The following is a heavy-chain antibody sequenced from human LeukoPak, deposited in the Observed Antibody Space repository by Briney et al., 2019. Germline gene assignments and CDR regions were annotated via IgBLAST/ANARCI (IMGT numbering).Heavy chain of an antibody. V-gene: IGHV4-59*08. CDR3: ARQPRSYMDV. J-gene: IGHJ6*03. Sequence: SETLSLTCTVSGGSISSYYWSWIRQPPGKGLEWIGYIYHSGSTYYNPSLKSRVTISVDRSKNQFSLKLSSVTAADTAVYYCARQPRSYMDVWGKGTTVTVSS. CDR2: IYHSGST. CDR1: GGSISSYY.